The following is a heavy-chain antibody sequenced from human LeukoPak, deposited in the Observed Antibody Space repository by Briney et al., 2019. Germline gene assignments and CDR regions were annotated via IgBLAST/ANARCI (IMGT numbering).Heavy chain of an antibody. CDR1: GGIFSTSA. CDR2: ISPISETP. D-gene: IGHD3-10*01. J-gene: IGHJ4*02. Sequence: ASVKVSCKASGGIFSTSAISWVRQAPGHGLEGRGGISPISETPNYALRFQGRVTITRDESTATAYMELTSLRSDDTAVYYCASGYYYGSSSYYHTGYLDHWAQGTLVTVSS. V-gene: IGHV1-69*05. CDR3: ASGYYYGSSSYYHTGYLDH.